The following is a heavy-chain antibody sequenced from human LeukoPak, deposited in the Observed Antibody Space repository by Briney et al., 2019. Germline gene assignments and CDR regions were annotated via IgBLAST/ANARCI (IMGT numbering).Heavy chain of an antibody. D-gene: IGHD3-3*01. CDR3: ARQHSDFWSLDY. CDR2: INHSGST. V-gene: IGHV4-34*01. Sequence: SETLSLTCAVYGGSFSGYYWSWIRQPPGKGLEWIGEINHSGSTNYNPSLKSRVTISVDTSKNQFSLKLSSVTAADTAVYYCARQHSDFWSLDYWGQGTLVTVSS. J-gene: IGHJ4*02. CDR1: GGSFSGYY.